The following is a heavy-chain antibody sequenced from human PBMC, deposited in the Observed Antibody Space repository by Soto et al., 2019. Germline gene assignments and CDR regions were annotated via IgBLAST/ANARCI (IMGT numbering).Heavy chain of an antibody. Sequence: QVQLVQSGAEVKKPGSSVKVSCKASGGTFSSYTISWVRQAPGQGLEWMGRIIPILGIANYAQKFQGRVTITADKSTSTAYMELSSLSSEDTAVYYCARVPASSYYYYVMDVWGQGTTVTVSS. CDR3: ARVPASSYYYYVMDV. V-gene: IGHV1-69*02. CDR1: GGTFSSYT. J-gene: IGHJ6*02. CDR2: IIPILGIA.